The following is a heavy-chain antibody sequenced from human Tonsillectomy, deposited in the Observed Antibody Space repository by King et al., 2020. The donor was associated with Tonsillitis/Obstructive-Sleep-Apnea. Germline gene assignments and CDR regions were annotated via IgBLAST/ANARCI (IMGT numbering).Heavy chain of an antibody. CDR3: ARLDDRLLPVAGFDY. CDR2: IYPGDSDT. Sequence: VQLVESGAEVKKPGESLKISCKGSGYSFTSYWIGWVRQMPGKGLEWMGIIYPGDSDTRYSPSFQGQVTISADKSISTAYLQWSSLKASDTAMYYCARLDDRLLPVAGFDYWGQGTLVTVSS. CDR1: GYSFTSYW. V-gene: IGHV5-51*01. D-gene: IGHD6-19*01. J-gene: IGHJ4*02.